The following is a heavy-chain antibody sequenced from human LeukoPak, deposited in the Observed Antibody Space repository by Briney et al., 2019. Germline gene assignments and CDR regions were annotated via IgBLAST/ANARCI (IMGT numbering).Heavy chain of an antibody. J-gene: IGHJ6*02. CDR1: GYTFTCYH. D-gene: IGHD2-2*02. Sequence: ASVKVSCKASGYTFTCYHMHWVRQAPGQGLEWMGWINPNSGGTNYAQKFQGRVTMTRDTSISTAYMELSRLRSGDTAVYYCARESHHCSSTSCYRTYYGMDVWGQGTTVTVSS. CDR3: ARESHHCSSTSCYRTYYGMDV. CDR2: INPNSGGT. V-gene: IGHV1-2*02.